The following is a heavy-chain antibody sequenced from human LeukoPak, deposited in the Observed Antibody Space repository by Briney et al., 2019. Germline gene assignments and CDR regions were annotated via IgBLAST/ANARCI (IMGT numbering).Heavy chain of an antibody. CDR3: ARRRGYSYGGSYYFDY. Sequence: PSETLSLTCTVSGGSISSSSYYWGWIRQPPGKGLEWIGSIYYSGSTYYNPSLKSRVTISVDTSKNQFSLKLSSVTAADTAVYYCARRRGYSYGGSYYFDYWGQGTLVTVSS. J-gene: IGHJ4*02. CDR2: IYYSGST. D-gene: IGHD5-18*01. V-gene: IGHV4-39*07. CDR1: GGSISSSSYY.